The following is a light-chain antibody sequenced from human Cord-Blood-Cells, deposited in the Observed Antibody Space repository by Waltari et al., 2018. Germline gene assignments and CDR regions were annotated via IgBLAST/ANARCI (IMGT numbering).Light chain of an antibody. CDR3: QQYDNLPFT. Sequence: DIQMTQSTSSLSASVGDRVTITCQASQDISNSLNWYQQKPGKAPKLLIYDASNLETGGPSRFSGSGSGTDFTFTISRLQPEDIATYYCQQYDNLPFTFGPGTKVDIK. CDR1: QDISNS. CDR2: DAS. V-gene: IGKV1-33*01. J-gene: IGKJ3*01.